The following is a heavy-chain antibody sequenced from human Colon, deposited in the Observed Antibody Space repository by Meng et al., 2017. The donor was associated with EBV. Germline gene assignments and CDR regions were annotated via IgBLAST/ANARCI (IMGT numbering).Heavy chain of an antibody. D-gene: IGHD2-21*01. J-gene: IGHJ4*02. CDR2: VYHTGST. CDR1: GGSISSSHW. Sequence: ASGPGRGKPSGTLSLPCAVSGGSISSSHWWTWVRQPPGKGLEWIGEVYHTGSTKYNPSLKSRLTISVDKSKNQFSLNLTSVTAADTAVYYCARVWQSLTAFFDSWGQGTLVTVSS. V-gene: IGHV4-4*02. CDR3: ARVWQSLTAFFDS.